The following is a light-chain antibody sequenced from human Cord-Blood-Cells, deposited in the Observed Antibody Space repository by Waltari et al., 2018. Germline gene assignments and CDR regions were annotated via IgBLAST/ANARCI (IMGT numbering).Light chain of an antibody. Sequence: EIVLTQSPGTLSLSPGERATLSCRASQSVSGSYLAWYQQTPGQAPRFLIHGGASSATGIPDGFSGSGSGTDFTLTISRLEPEDFAVYYCQQYGSSSYTFGQGTKLEIK. CDR3: QQYGSSSYT. J-gene: IGKJ2*01. CDR2: GGA. V-gene: IGKV3-20*01. CDR1: QSVSGSY.